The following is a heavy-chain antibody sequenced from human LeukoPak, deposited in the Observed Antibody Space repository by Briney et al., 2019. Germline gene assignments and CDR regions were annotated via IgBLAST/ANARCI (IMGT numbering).Heavy chain of an antibody. D-gene: IGHD6-19*01. Sequence: GGSLRLSCAASGFTFNRNAISWVRQAPGKGLEWVSTIGGSGDKTFYADSVKGRFTISRDNSENMLHLQMGSLTGEDTALYYCVRRGDASSGWGDHDYWGQGALVPVSS. CDR1: GFTFNRNA. CDR2: IGGSGDKT. CDR3: VRRGDASSGWGDHDY. J-gene: IGHJ4*02. V-gene: IGHV3-23*01.